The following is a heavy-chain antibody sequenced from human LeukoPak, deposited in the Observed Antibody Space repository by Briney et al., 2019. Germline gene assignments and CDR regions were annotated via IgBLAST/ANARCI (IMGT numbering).Heavy chain of an antibody. CDR2: IYYNGNS. CDR3: ARAFGVIINGGWFDP. CDR1: NDSIILGDYY. Sequence: PSETLSLTCTVSNDSIILGDYYWRWIRQPPGKGLEWICYIYYNGNSYSNPSLKSRPTISVDTSKNQFSLTLTSTTAADTAVYSCARAFGVIINGGWFDPWGQGTLVSVSS. D-gene: IGHD3-3*01. V-gene: IGHV4-30-4*08. J-gene: IGHJ5*02.